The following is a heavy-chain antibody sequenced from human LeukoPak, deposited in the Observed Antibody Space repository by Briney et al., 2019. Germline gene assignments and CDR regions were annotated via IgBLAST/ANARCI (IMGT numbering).Heavy chain of an antibody. CDR2: INPNSGGT. J-gene: IGHJ3*02. CDR3: ARDGEKGTMTPGPSAFDI. CDR1: GYTFTGYY. Sequence: ASVKVSCKASGYTFTGYYMHWVRQAPGQGLEWMGWINPNSGGTNYAQKFQGRVTMTRDTSISTAYMELSRLRSDDTAVYYCARDGEKGTMTPGPSAFDIWGQGTMVTVSS. D-gene: IGHD3-22*01. V-gene: IGHV1-2*02.